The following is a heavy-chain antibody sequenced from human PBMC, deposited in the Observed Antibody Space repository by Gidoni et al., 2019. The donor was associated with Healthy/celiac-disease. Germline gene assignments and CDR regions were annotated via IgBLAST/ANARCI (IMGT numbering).Heavy chain of an antibody. CDR1: TFSSYG. CDR2: ISYDGSNK. D-gene: IGHD6-13*01. V-gene: IGHV3-30*03. Sequence: TFSSYGMHWVRQAPGKGLECVAVISYDGSNKYYADSVKGRFTISRDNSKNTLYLQMNSLRAEDTAVYYCATLTGYRLHWGQGTLVTVSS. CDR3: ATLTGYRLH. J-gene: IGHJ4*02.